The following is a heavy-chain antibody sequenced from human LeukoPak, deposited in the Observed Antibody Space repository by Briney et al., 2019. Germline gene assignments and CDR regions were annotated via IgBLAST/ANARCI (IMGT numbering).Heavy chain of an antibody. Sequence: PSETLSLTCAVSGYSISSGYYWGWIRQPPGKGREWIGSIYHSGSTYYNPSLKSRVTISVDTSKNQFSLKLSSVTAADTAVYYCARLSSGSYYVIDYWGQGTLVTVSS. CDR2: IYHSGST. CDR1: GYSISSGYY. D-gene: IGHD1-26*01. CDR3: ARLSSGSYYVIDY. V-gene: IGHV4-38-2*01. J-gene: IGHJ4*02.